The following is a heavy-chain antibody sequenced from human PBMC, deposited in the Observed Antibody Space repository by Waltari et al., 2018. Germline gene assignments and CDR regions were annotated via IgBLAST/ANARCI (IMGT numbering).Heavy chain of an antibody. CDR1: GYTFTSYD. J-gene: IGHJ4*02. V-gene: IGHV1-8*03. Sequence: QVQLVQSGAEVKKPGASVKVSCKASGYTFTSYDINWVRQATGQRLEWMGWMKPNSGNTGYAQKCQGRVTITRTTSISTAYMELSSLRSEDTAVYYCARVAAAGTISDYWGQGTLVTVSS. CDR3: ARVAAAGTISDY. D-gene: IGHD6-13*01. CDR2: MKPNSGNT.